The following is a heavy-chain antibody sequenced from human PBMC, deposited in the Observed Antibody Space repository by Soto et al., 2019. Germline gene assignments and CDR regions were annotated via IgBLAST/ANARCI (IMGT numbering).Heavy chain of an antibody. V-gene: IGHV1-69*01. J-gene: IGHJ6*02. Sequence: QVQLVQSGAEVREPGSSVKVSCEASGGTFRSYAINWVRQAPGQGLEWMGGIIPMFGKPNYAEKFLGRVTISADESTRTAYIEVTRLKSEDTAVYSCARSLENNYFYCMDVCGLGTTVTVSS. CDR2: IIPMFGKP. D-gene: IGHD1-1*01. CDR3: ARSLENNYFYCMDV. CDR1: GGTFRSYA.